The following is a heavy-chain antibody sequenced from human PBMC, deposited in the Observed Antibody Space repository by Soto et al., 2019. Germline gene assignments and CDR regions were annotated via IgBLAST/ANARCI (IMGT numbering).Heavy chain of an antibody. Sequence: EVQLVESGGGLVQPGGSLRLSCSVSGFTFSDYGVNWVRQAPGKGLEWISYISSGSDTIYYAESVQGRFTISRDDDKNSLFLKMNNLRNEDTAVYYCASVSKTWEDDYWGHGTLVTVSS. V-gene: IGHV3-48*02. CDR1: GFTFSDYG. CDR2: ISSGSDTI. J-gene: IGHJ4*01. CDR3: ASVSKTWEDDY. D-gene: IGHD1-26*01.